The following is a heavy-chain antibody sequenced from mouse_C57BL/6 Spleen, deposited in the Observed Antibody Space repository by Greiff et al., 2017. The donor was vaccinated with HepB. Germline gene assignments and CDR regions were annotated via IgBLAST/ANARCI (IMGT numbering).Heavy chain of an antibody. CDR2: IDPENGDT. Sequence: EVQLQESGAELVRPGASVKLSCTASGFNIKDDYMHWVKQRPEQGLEWIGWIDPENGDTEYASKFQGKATITADTSSNTAYLQLSSLTSEDTAVYYCTRDGYYRYFDVWGTGTTVTVSS. CDR3: TRDGYYRYFDV. CDR1: GFNIKDDY. J-gene: IGHJ1*03. D-gene: IGHD2-3*01. V-gene: IGHV14-4*01.